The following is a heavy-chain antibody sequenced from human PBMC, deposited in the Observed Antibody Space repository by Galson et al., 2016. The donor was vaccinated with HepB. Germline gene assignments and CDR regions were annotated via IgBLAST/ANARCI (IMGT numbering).Heavy chain of an antibody. CDR2: IYYSGST. CDR3: TRGGGLEWGLL. J-gene: IGHJ4*02. Sequence: SETLSLTCTVSGGSVSSGSYYWSWIRQPPGKGLEWIGYIYYSGSTNYNPSLKSRVTISLDTSKNQFSLRLTSVTAADTAVYYCTRGGGLEWGLLWGEGTLVTVSS. V-gene: IGHV4-61*01. D-gene: IGHD3-3*01. CDR1: GGSVSSGSYY.